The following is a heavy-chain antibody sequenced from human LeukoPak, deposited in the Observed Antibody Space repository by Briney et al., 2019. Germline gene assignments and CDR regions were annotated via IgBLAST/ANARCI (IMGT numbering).Heavy chain of an antibody. D-gene: IGHD2-2*01. V-gene: IGHV3-30*02. CDR1: GFTFSSYG. J-gene: IGHJ4*02. CDR2: IRYDGTNK. Sequence: PGGSLRLSCAASGFTFSSYGMHWVRQAPGKGLEWVAFIRYDGTNKYYADSVKGRFTISRDNPKNTLYLQMNSLRAGDTAVYYCAKDRESNIVLVPAAVDYWGQGTLDTVSS. CDR3: AKDRESNIVLVPAAVDY.